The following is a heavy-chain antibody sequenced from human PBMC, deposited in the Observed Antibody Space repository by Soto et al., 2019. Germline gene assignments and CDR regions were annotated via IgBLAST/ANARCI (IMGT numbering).Heavy chain of an antibody. CDR3: ARLPNSNVYYYYYMDV. Sequence: QLQLQESGPGLVKPSETLSLTCTVSGGSISSSSYYWGWIRQTPGKGLEWIGSIYYSGSTYYNPSLKSGVTISVDTSKNQFSLKLSSVTAADTAVYYCARLPNSNVYYYYYMDVWGKGTTVTVSS. CDR2: IYYSGST. D-gene: IGHD4-4*01. J-gene: IGHJ6*03. V-gene: IGHV4-39*01. CDR1: GGSISSSSYY.